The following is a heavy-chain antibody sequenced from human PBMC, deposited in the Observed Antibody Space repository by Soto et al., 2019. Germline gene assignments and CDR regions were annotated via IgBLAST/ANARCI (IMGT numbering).Heavy chain of an antibody. V-gene: IGHV1-69*13. CDR3: ARDRRGWDYGMDV. CDR1: GGTFSSYA. Sequence: GASVKVSCKASGGTFSSYAISWVRQAPGQGLEWMGGIIPIFGTANYAQKFQGRVTITADESTSTAYMELSSLRSEDTAVYYCARDRRGWDYGMDVWGQGTTVTVPS. J-gene: IGHJ6*02. CDR2: IIPIFGTA. D-gene: IGHD6-19*01.